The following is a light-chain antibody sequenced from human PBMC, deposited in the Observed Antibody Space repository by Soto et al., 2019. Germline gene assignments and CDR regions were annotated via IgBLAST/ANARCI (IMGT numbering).Light chain of an antibody. Sequence: QSALTQPASVSGSPGQSITISCTGTSSDVRDYNLVSWYQQHPGKAPKLMIYEVNKRPSGVSNRFSGSNSGNTASLTISGLQAEDEADYYCCSYAGGLVLGTGTKVTVL. J-gene: IGLJ1*01. CDR3: CSYAGGLV. V-gene: IGLV2-23*02. CDR1: SSDVRDYNL. CDR2: EVN.